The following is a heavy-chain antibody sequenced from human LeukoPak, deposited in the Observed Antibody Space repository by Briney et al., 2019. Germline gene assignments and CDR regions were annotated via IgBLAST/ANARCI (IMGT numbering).Heavy chain of an antibody. J-gene: IGHJ5*02. CDR1: GGSISSGDYY. CDR2: IYYSGST. D-gene: IGHD4-17*01. Sequence: SETLSLTCTVSGGSISSGDYYWSWIRQPPGKGLEWIGYIYYSGSTYYNPSLKSRVTISVDTSKNQFSLKLSSVTAADTAMYYCARQHDYGDYWFDPWGQGTLVTVSS. V-gene: IGHV4-30-4*08. CDR3: ARQHDYGDYWFDP.